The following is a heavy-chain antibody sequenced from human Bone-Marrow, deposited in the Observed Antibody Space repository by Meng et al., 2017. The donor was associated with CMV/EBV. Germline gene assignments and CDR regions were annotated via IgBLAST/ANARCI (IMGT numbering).Heavy chain of an antibody. CDR2: INPNSGGT. Sequence: ASVKVSCKASGYTFTGYYMHWVRQAPGQGPEWMGWINPNSGGTNYAQKFQGMVTMTRDTSISTAYMELSRLRSDDTAVYYCARENLVYSSGWYRDYYYGMDVWGQGPTVTVSS. J-gene: IGHJ6*01. CDR3: ARENLVYSSGWYRDYYYGMDV. CDR1: GYTFTGYY. V-gene: IGHV1-2*02. D-gene: IGHD6-19*01.